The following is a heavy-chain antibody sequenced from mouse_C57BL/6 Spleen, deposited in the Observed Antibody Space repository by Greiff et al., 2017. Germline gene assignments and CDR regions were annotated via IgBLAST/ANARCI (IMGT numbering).Heavy chain of an antibody. CDR3: TRSSPGYAMDY. Sequence: VQLQQSGAELVRPGASVTLSCKASGYTFTDYEMHWVKQTPVHGLAWIGAIDPETGGTAYNQKFKGKAILTADKSSSTAYMELRSLTSEDSAVYYCTRSSPGYAMDYWGQGTSVTVSS. V-gene: IGHV1-15*01. CDR1: GYTFTDYE. J-gene: IGHJ4*01. D-gene: IGHD1-1*01. CDR2: IDPETGGT.